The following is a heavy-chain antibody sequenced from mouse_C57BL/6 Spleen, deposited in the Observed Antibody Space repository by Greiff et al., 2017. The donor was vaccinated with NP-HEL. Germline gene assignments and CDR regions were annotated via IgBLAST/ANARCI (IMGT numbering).Heavy chain of an antibody. CDR1: GYTFTSYW. CDR2: IHPNSGST. D-gene: IGHD2-4*01. V-gene: IGHV1-64*01. Sequence: QVQLQQPGAELVKPGASVKLSCKASGYTFTSYWMHWVKQRPGQGLEWIGMIHPNSGSTNYNEKFKSKATLTVDKSSSTAYMQLSSLTSEDSAVYYCGGGDYGGVWFAYWGQGTLVTVSA. J-gene: IGHJ3*01. CDR3: GGGDYGGVWFAY.